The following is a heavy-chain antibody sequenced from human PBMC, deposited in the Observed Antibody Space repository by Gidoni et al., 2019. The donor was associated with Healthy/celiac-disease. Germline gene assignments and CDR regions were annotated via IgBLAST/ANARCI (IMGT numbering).Heavy chain of an antibody. CDR1: GGSTSCGGHP. J-gene: IGHJ5*02. V-gene: IGHV4-30-2*01. CDR3: ARGYGDYAGGFDP. CDR2: IYHSGST. D-gene: IGHD4-17*01. Sequence: QLQLQESGSGLVKPSQTLSLTCAVPGGSTSCGGHPWSWIRQPPGKGLEWIGYIYHSGSTYYNPSLKSRVTISVDRSKNQFSLKLSSVTAADTAVYYCARGYGDYAGGFDPWGQGTLVTVSS.